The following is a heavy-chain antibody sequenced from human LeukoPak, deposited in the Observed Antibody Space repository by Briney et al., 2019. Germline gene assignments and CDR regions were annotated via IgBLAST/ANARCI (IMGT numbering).Heavy chain of an antibody. J-gene: IGHJ4*02. CDR1: GGSFSGYY. V-gene: IGHV4-34*01. D-gene: IGHD3-3*02. CDR3: ARALMAAQVKHLDS. CDR2: INHSGST. Sequence: PSETLSLTCVVYGGSFSGYYWSWIRQPPGKGLEWIGEINHSGSTNYNPSLKSRVTISVDTSKNQFSLKLSSVTAADTAVYYCARALMAAQVKHLDSWGQGTLVTVSS.